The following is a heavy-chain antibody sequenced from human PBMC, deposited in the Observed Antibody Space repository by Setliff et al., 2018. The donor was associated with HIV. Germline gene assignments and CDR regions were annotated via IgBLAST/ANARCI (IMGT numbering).Heavy chain of an antibody. CDR2: ISASNGYT. CDR3: ARGYCGGCICYSPNWLDP. Sequence: GASVKVSCQASGYTFSSYGISWVRQAPGQGLEWMGWISASNGYTDYAQKFRDRVTLTTDTSTSTAYMELRSLTSDDTAVYYCARGYCGGCICYSPNWLDPWGQGTLVTVSS. CDR1: GYTFSSYG. V-gene: IGHV1-18*01. D-gene: IGHD2-15*01. J-gene: IGHJ5*02.